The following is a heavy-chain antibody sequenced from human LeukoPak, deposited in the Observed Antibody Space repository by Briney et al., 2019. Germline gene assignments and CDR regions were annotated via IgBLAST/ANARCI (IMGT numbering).Heavy chain of an antibody. J-gene: IGHJ3*02. CDR1: GGSISSYY. Sequence: TSETLSLTCTVSGGSISSYYWSWIRQPPGKGLEWIGYIYYSGSTNYNPSLKSRVTISVDTSKNQFSLKLSSVTAADTAVYYCAREVLGGSYQPGAFDIWAKGQWSPSLQ. V-gene: IGHV4-59*01. CDR2: IYYSGST. CDR3: AREVLGGSYQPGAFDI. D-gene: IGHD1-26*01.